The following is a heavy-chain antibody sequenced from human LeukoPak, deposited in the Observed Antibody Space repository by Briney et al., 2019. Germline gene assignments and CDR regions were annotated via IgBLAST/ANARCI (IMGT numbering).Heavy chain of an antibody. CDR3: ARDGALAY. V-gene: IGHV4-59*01. CDR2: IYHNGNT. CDR1: RGSMSGYY. Sequence: SETLSLICTVSRGSMSGYYWSWIRQPPGKGLEWIGYIYHNGNTNYNPSLKSRVTISIDTSKSRFSLRLNSLTAADTAVYYCARDGALAYWGRGTLVTVSS. J-gene: IGHJ4*02. D-gene: IGHD1-26*01.